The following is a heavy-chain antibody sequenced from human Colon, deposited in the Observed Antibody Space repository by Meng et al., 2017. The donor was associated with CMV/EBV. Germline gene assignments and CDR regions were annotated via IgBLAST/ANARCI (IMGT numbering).Heavy chain of an antibody. Sequence: LSLTCAASGFTFSTYNMNWVRQAPGKGLEWVSSISGSGTYIYYADSVKGRFTISRDNAKNSLYLQMNSLRAEDTAVYYFAREAWDSGSQDPRDGYYYYGMDVWGQGTTVTVSS. CDR2: ISGSGTYI. CDR3: AREAWDSGSQDPRDGYYYYGMDV. D-gene: IGHD1-26*01. CDR1: GFTFSTYN. J-gene: IGHJ6*02. V-gene: IGHV3-21*01.